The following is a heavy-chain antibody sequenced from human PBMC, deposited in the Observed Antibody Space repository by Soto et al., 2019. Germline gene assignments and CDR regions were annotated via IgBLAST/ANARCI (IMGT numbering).Heavy chain of an antibody. CDR3: VRLPMAAAGLNWFDP. Sequence: QLQLQESGPGLVKASETLSLTCTVSGGSLSTTTCYWGWIRQPPGKGLEWIASFSYSGNTYYNPSLKGRVAISVDTSKSQFSLKLSSVTAADTAVYYCVRLPMAAAGLNWFDPWGQGTLVTVSS. CDR2: FSYSGNT. D-gene: IGHD6-19*01. J-gene: IGHJ5*02. CDR1: GGSLSTTTCY. V-gene: IGHV4-39*01.